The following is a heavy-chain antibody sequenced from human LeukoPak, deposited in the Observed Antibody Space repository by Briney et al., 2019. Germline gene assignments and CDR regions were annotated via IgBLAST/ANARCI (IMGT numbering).Heavy chain of an antibody. CDR3: ARGCSSTSCSSTPNGMDV. CDR1: GGSFSGCY. CDR2: INHSGST. Sequence: SETLSLTCAVYGGSFSGCYWSWIRQPPGKGLEWIGEINHSGSTNYNPSLKSRVTISVDTSKNQFSLKLSSVTAADTAVYYCARGCSSTSCSSTPNGMDVWGKGTTVTVSS. J-gene: IGHJ6*04. V-gene: IGHV4-34*01. D-gene: IGHD2-2*01.